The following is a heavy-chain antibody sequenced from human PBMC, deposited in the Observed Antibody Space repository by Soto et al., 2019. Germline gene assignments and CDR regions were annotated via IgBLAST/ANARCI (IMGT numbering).Heavy chain of an antibody. CDR3: ARDRRLITMVRGVSLWFDP. CDR2: INHSGST. CDR1: GGSFSGYY. V-gene: IGHV4-34*01. D-gene: IGHD3-10*01. J-gene: IGHJ5*02. Sequence: SETLSLTCAVYGGSFSGYYWTWIRQPPGKGLEWIGEINHSGSTNYNPSLKSRVTISVDTSKNQFSLKLSSVTAADTAVYYCARDRRLITMVRGVSLWFDPWRQGTLVTVSS.